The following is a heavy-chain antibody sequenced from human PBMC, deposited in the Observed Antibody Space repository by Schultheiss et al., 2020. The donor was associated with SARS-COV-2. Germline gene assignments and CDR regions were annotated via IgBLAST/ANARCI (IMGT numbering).Heavy chain of an antibody. CDR1: GFTFSSYA. J-gene: IGHJ3*02. D-gene: IGHD2-15*01. V-gene: IGHV3-23*01. CDR3: AKEDCSGGSCYTFGLEDAFDI. Sequence: GGSLRLSCAASGFTFSSYAMSWVRQAPGKGLEWVSAISGSGGSTYYADSVKGRFTISRDNSKNTLYLQMNSLRAEDTAVYYCAKEDCSGGSCYTFGLEDAFDIWGQGTMVTVSS. CDR2: ISGSGGST.